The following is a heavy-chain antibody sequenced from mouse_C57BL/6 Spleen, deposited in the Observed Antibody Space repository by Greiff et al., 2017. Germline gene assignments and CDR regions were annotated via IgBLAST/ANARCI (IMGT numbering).Heavy chain of an antibody. CDR1: GYSITSGYY. D-gene: IGHD2-3*01. Sequence: EVKLVESGPGLVKPSQSLSLTCSVTGYSITSGYYWNWIRQFPGNKLEWMGYISYDGSNNYNPSLKNRISITRDTSKNQFFLKLNSVTTEDTATYYCARDGYYEGYYAMDYWGQGTSVTVSS. J-gene: IGHJ4*01. CDR3: ARDGYYEGYYAMDY. V-gene: IGHV3-6*01. CDR2: ISYDGSN.